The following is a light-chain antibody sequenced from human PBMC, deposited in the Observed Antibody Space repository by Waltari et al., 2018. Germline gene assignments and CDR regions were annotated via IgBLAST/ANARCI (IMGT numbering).Light chain of an antibody. Sequence: AIQLTHFPSSLSASVGDRVAITCRASQDISTALAWYQQKSGEAPKLLIYDASTLGSGVPSRFSGSGTGTDVTLTISRLQPEDFSTYHCQQFHNYPPTFGQGTRLEIK. J-gene: IGKJ5*01. CDR2: DAS. V-gene: IGKV1D-13*01. CDR3: QQFHNYPPT. CDR1: QDISTA.